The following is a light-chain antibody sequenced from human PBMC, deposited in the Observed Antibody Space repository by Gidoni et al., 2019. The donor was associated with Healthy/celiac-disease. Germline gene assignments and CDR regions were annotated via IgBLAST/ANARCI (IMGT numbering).Light chain of an antibody. V-gene: IGKV4-1*01. CDR3: QQYYSTPRT. CDR1: QSVLYSSNHKNY. J-gene: IGKJ1*01. CDR2: WAS. Sequence: DIVMTQSPDSLAVSLGERATINCKSSQSVLYSSNHKNYLAWYRQKPGQPPKLLIYWASTRESGVPDRFSGSGSGTDFTLTISSLQAEDVAVYYCQQYYSTPRTFGQGTKVEIK.